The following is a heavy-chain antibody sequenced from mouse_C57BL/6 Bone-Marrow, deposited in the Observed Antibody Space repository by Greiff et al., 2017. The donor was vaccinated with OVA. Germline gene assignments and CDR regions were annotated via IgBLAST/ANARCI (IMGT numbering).Heavy chain of an antibody. J-gene: IGHJ1*03. CDR3: AENGYEGNWYCDV. Sequence: EVQLQQSGPELVKPGASVKISCKASGYSFTGYYMNWVKQSPEKSLEWIGEINPSTGGTTYNQKFKAKATLTVDKSSSTAYMQLKSLTSEDSAVYYCAENGYEGNWYCDVWGTGTTVTVSS. D-gene: IGHD2-2*01. CDR2: INPSTGGT. V-gene: IGHV1-42*01. CDR1: GYSFTGYY.